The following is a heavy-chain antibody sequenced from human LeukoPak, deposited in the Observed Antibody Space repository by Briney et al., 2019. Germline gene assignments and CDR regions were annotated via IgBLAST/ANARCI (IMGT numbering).Heavy chain of an antibody. D-gene: IGHD1-1*01. Sequence: GGSLRLSCAASGFTFSSYEMNWVRQAPGKGLEWVSYISSSGSTIYYADSVKGRFTISRDNAKNSLYLQMNSLRAEDTAVYYCARTGVRRAQIDYWGQGTLVTVSS. V-gene: IGHV3-48*03. CDR1: GFTFSSYE. CDR3: ARTGVRRAQIDY. J-gene: IGHJ4*02. CDR2: ISSSGSTI.